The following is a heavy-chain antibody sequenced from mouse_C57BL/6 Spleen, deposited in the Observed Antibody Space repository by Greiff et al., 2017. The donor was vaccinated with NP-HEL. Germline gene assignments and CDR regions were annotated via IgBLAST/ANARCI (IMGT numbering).Heavy chain of an antibody. V-gene: IGHV1-22*01. CDR3: ATITTVVEGDY. CDR1: GYTFTDYN. J-gene: IGHJ2*01. CDR2: INPNNGGT. D-gene: IGHD1-1*01. Sequence: EVQLQQSGPELVKPGASVKMSCKASGYTFTDYNMHWVKQSHGKSLEWIGYINPNNGGTSYNQKFKGKATLTVNKSSSTAYMELRSLTSEDSAVYYGATITTVVEGDYWGQGTTLTVSS.